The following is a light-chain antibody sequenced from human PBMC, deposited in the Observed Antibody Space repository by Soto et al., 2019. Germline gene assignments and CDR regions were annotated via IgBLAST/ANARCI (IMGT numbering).Light chain of an antibody. Sequence: DIQMTQSPSTLSASVGDRVTITCRASQSLSTALAWYQQKPGKAPRLLIYMASNLENGVPSRFSGRGSGTEFTLTIRSLQPDDFATYHCQQRIIYPRTFGQGTKVEIK. CDR1: QSLSTA. J-gene: IGKJ1*01. CDR3: QQRIIYPRT. V-gene: IGKV1-5*03. CDR2: MAS.